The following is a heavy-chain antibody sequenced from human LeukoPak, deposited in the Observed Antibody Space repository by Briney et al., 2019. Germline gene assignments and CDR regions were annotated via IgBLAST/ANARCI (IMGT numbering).Heavy chain of an antibody. CDR2: LSYTGKP. CDR1: GATVSSSH. V-gene: IGHV4-59*02. D-gene: IGHD2/OR15-2a*01. J-gene: IGHJ4*02. CDR3: SEGYFESFYH. Sequence: SQTLCLTCVVSGATVSSSHWNWIRQLPGKGLEWIGCLSYTGKPDYNPSLTSRVTISLDTSKNQVSLKLRSVAAADRAVYYCSEGYFESFYHWGQGNQVTVSS.